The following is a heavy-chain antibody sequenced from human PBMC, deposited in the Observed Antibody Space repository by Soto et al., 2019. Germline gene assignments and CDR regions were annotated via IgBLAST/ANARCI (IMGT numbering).Heavy chain of an antibody. CDR2: IKQDGSEK. Sequence: PGGSLRLSCAASGFPFTTYWMSWVRQAPGKGLEWVANIKQDGSEKNYVDSVKGRFTVSRDNAKNSLYLQMNSLGAADTAIYYCARGSAGYYDILTGYYDRYFDSWGQGTLVTVSS. D-gene: IGHD3-9*01. J-gene: IGHJ4*02. CDR1: GFPFTTYW. CDR3: ARGSAGYYDILTGYYDRYFDS. V-gene: IGHV3-7*01.